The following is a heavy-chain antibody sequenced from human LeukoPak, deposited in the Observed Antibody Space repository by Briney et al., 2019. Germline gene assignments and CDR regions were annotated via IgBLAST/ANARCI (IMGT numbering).Heavy chain of an antibody. CDR2: IYYSGTT. CDR3: ARDGYSGYGPNIYFDY. J-gene: IGHJ4*02. V-gene: IGHV4-59*01. Sequence: PSETLSLTCTVSGVSICSDYWNWIRQPPGKGLQWIGYIYYSGTTNYNPSLKSRVTISIDTSKNQFSLELSSVTAADTAVYYCARDGYSGYGPNIYFDYWGQGTLVTVSS. CDR1: GVSICSDY. D-gene: IGHD5-12*01.